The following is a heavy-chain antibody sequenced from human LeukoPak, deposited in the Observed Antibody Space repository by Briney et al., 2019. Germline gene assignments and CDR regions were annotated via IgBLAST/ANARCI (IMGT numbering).Heavy chain of an antibody. CDR1: GFTFSSYA. CDR3: ARGGYSYGPFDY. J-gene: IGHJ4*02. V-gene: IGHV3-30*04. Sequence: GGSLRLSCAASGFTFSSYAMHWVRQAPGKGLEWVAVISYDGSNKYYADSVKGRFTISRDNSKNTLYLQMNSLRAEDTAVYYCARGGYSYGPFDYRGQGTLVTVSS. D-gene: IGHD5-18*01. CDR2: ISYDGSNK.